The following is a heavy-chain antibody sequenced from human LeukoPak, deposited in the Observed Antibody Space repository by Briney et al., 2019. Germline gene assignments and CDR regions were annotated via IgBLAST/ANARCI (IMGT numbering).Heavy chain of an antibody. D-gene: IGHD6-13*01. CDR2: IYHSGST. CDR1: GYSISSGYY. CDR3: ARVPRTTAAAVFDY. J-gene: IGHJ4*02. Sequence: SETLSLTCTVSGYSISSGYYWGWIRQPPGKGLEWIGSIYHSGSTYCNPSLKSRVTISVDTSKNQFSLKLSSVTAADTAVYYCARVPRTTAAAVFDYWGQGTLVTVSS. V-gene: IGHV4-38-2*02.